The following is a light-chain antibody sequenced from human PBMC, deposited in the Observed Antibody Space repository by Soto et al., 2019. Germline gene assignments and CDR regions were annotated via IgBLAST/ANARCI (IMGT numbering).Light chain of an antibody. Sequence: DIQMTQSPSSLSASVGDRVTITCQASQDISNYLNWYQQKPGKAPKLLIYDASNLETGVPSRFSVSGSGTDFTFTISSLQPEDIATYYCQQYDNLRVTFGGGTKVEIK. J-gene: IGKJ4*01. CDR1: QDISNY. V-gene: IGKV1-33*01. CDR3: QQYDNLRVT. CDR2: DAS.